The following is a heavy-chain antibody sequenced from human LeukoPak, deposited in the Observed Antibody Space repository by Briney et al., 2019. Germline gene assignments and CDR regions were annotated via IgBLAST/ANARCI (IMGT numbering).Heavy chain of an antibody. CDR3: AKDLNTYYDILTGYLTDY. Sequence: ASVKVSCKASGYTFTSYGISWVRQAPGQGLEWMGWISAYNGNTNYAQKLQGRVTMTTDTSTSTAYMELRSLRSDDTAVYYCAKDLNTYYDILTGYLTDYWGQGTLVTVSS. CDR1: GYTFTSYG. V-gene: IGHV1-18*01. D-gene: IGHD3-9*01. J-gene: IGHJ4*02. CDR2: ISAYNGNT.